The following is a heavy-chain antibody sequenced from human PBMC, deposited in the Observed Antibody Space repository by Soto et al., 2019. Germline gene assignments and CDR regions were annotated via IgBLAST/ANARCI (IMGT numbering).Heavy chain of an antibody. Sequence: VASVKVSCKASGYTFTGCYMHWVRQAPGQGLEWMGWINPNSGGTNYAQKFQGRVTMTRDTSISTAYMELSRLRSDDTAVYYCARTIVVVPAAIWRPASYFDYWGQGTLVTVSS. CDR2: INPNSGGT. CDR1: GYTFTGCY. D-gene: IGHD2-2*01. V-gene: IGHV1-2*02. J-gene: IGHJ4*02. CDR3: ARTIVVVPAAIWRPASYFDY.